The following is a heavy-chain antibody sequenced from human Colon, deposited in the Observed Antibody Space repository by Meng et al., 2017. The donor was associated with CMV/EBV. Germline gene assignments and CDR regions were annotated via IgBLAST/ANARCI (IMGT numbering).Heavy chain of an antibody. Sequence: GGSLRLSCTASGFTFNDYALSWVRQTPGKGLQWVSAVTGSGALTYYADSVKGRFTISRDNSKNAVYLQLNSLRVEDTAVYYCTKGVKYSDFWGVDSWGQGTLVTVSS. V-gene: IGHV3-23*01. CDR1: GFTFNDYA. CDR2: VTGSGALT. D-gene: IGHD3-3*01. J-gene: IGHJ4*02. CDR3: TKGVKYSDFWGVDS.